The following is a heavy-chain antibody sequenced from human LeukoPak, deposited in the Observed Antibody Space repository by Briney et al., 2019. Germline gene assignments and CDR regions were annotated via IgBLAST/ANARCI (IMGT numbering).Heavy chain of an antibody. CDR2: IGIDSGNT. J-gene: IGHJ4*02. Sequence: GGSLRLSCAASGFRFSDYSMNWVRQAPGKGLEWISYIGIDSGNTHYADSVKDRFTISGDEAKNSLYLQMHSLRVEDTAVYYCARDYKYAFDNWGQGTLVTVSS. CDR3: ARDYKYAFDN. CDR1: GFRFSDYS. D-gene: IGHD5-24*01. V-gene: IGHV3-48*01.